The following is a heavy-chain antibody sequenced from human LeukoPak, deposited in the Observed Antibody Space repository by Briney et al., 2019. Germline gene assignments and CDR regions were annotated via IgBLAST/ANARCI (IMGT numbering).Heavy chain of an antibody. J-gene: IGHJ4*02. CDR2: ISGSGGTT. Sequence: PGGSLRLSCAASGFTFSNYAMNWVRQAPGKGLEWVSVISGSGGTTYYADSVRGRFTISRDNSKNMLYLQMNSLRAEDTAIYYCAKRSILGVTTPTPFDYWGQRDLVTVSS. V-gene: IGHV3-23*01. CDR3: AKRSILGVTTPTPFDY. CDR1: GFTFSNYA. D-gene: IGHD1-26*01.